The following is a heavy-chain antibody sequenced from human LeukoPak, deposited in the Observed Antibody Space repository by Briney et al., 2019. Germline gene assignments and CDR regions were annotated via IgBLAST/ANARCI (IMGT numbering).Heavy chain of an antibody. CDR2: ISGSGGST. D-gene: IGHD3-22*01. CDR3: AKADYYDSSGYFQS. V-gene: IGHV3-23*01. Sequence: GGSLRLSCAASGFTFSSYAMSWVRQAPGKGLGWVSAISGSGGSTYYADSVKGRFTISRDNSKNTLYLQMNSLRAEDTAVYYCAKADYYDSSGYFQSRGQGTLVTVSS. J-gene: IGHJ4*02. CDR1: GFTFSSYA.